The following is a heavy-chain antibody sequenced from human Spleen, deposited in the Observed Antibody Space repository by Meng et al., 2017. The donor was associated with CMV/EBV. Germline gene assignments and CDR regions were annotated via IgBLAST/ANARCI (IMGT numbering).Heavy chain of an antibody. Sequence: GGSLRLSCAASGFTFSSYWMSWVRQAPGKGLEWVANIKQDGSEKYYVDSVKGRFTISRDNAKNSLYLQMNSLRAEDTAVYYCARDLVRGVYSAFDIWGQGTMVTVSS. CDR1: GFTFSSYW. J-gene: IGHJ3*02. V-gene: IGHV3-7*01. CDR3: ARDLVRGVYSAFDI. CDR2: IKQDGSEK. D-gene: IGHD3-10*01.